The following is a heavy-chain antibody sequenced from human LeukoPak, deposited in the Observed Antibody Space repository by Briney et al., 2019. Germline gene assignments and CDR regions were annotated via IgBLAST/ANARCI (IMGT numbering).Heavy chain of an antibody. CDR2: INYSGTT. CDR3: ATTRGGYWASPLDF. V-gene: IGHV4-59*01. D-gene: IGHD5-12*01. Sequence: SETLFLTCTVSGGSISDYHCNWLRQAPEKGLEWIGYINYSGTTNYNPSLTSRVTISADTSKTQVSLMVRSVTAADTAVYYCATTRGGYWASPLDFWGQGILVTVSS. CDR1: GGSISDYH. J-gene: IGHJ4*02.